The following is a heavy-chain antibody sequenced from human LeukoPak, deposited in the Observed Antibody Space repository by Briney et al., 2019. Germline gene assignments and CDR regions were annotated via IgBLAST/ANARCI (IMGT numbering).Heavy chain of an antibody. V-gene: IGHV1-8*01. CDR1: GYTFTSYD. Sequence: ASVKVSCKDSGYTFTSYDINWVRQATGPGLEWMGWMNPNSGNTGYAQKFQGRVTMTRNTSISTAYMELSSLRSEDTAVYYCARGVRFLEWLSSTYYFDYWGQGTLVTVSS. CDR3: ARGVRFLEWLSSTYYFDY. CDR2: MNPNSGNT. D-gene: IGHD3-3*01. J-gene: IGHJ4*02.